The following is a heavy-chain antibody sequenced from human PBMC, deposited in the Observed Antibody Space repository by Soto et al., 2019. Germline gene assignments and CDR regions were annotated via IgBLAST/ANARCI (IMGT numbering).Heavy chain of an antibody. V-gene: IGHV4-59*01. CDR3: ERAEDAFFYYGLDV. CDR2: IYDTGISGYTPST. CDR1: GGSITSSY. J-gene: IGHJ6*02. Sequence: PSETRSLTCTVSGGSITSSYWSWIRRPPGKGLEWIAYIYDTGISGYTPSTSYNPSLKSRVTMSVDPSKSQFSLKLTSGTAADTAVYSCERAEDAFFYYGLDVWGQGITVTVSS.